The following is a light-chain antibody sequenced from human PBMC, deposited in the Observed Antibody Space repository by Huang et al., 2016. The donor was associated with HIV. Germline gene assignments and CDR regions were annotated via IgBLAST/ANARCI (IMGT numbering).Light chain of an antibody. V-gene: IGKV1-8*01. CDR3: QQYDIHPLT. CDR2: AAS. J-gene: IGKJ3*01. CDR1: QDINNC. Sequence: IRMTQSPSSLSASTGDRVTITCRANQDINNCLDWYQQRPGSVPNLLIYAASTLQSGVPSRFSGNGSGTDFTLTIGCLHSEDVATYYCQQYDIHPLTFGPGTRVDIK.